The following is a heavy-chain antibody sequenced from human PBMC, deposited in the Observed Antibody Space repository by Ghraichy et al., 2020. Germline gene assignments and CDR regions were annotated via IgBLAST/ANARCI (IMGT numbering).Heavy chain of an antibody. CDR3: ARSTYGDYGGGFDY. Sequence: GGSLRLSCAASGFTFSSYDMHWVRQATGKGLEWVSAIGTAGDTYYPGSVKGRFTISRENAKNSLYLQMNSLRAGDTAVYYCARSTYGDYGGGFDYWGQGTLVTVSS. D-gene: IGHD4-17*01. V-gene: IGHV3-13*04. CDR1: GFTFSSYD. CDR2: IGTAGDT. J-gene: IGHJ4*02.